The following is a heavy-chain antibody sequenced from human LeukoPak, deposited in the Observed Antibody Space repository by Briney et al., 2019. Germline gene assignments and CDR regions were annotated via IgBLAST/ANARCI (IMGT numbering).Heavy chain of an antibody. J-gene: IGHJ5*02. CDR3: ARGKAVAGTFSWFDP. CDR2: IYSTGST. D-gene: IGHD6-19*01. V-gene: IGHV3-53*01. Sequence: GGSLRLSCAASGFTVSSNYMSWVRQAPGKGLEWVSVIYSTGSTYYADSVKGRFTISRDNSKNTLYLQMNSLRAEDTAVHYCARGKAVAGTFSWFDPWGQGTLVTVSS. CDR1: GFTVSSNY.